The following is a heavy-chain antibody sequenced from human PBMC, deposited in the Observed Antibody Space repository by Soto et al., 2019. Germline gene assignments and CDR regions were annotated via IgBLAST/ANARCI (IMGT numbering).Heavy chain of an antibody. D-gene: IGHD3-22*01. V-gene: IGHV2-5*01. CDR1: GFSLSTSGVG. Sequence: QITLKESGPTLVKPTQTLTLTCTFSGFSLSTSGVGVGWIRQPPGKALEWLALIYWYDDKRYSPSLKSRLTITKDTSKNQVVLTMPNRDPVDTATYSCAHSGDSSGYYLPNWFDPWGQGTLVTVSS. CDR3: AHSGDSSGYYLPNWFDP. J-gene: IGHJ5*02. CDR2: IYWYDDK.